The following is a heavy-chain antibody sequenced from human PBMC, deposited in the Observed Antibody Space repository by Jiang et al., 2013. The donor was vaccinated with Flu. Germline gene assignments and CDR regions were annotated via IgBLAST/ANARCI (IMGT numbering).Heavy chain of an antibody. J-gene: IGHJ2*01. V-gene: IGHV2-5*02. CDR3: AHLPVSGYWYFDV. CDR2: IYWDNDK. CDR1: G. D-gene: IGHD5/OR15-5a*01. Sequence: GVGWIRQPPGKALEWLALIYWDNDKRYSPSLKNRLTITKDTSKNHVVLTMTNMHPVDTATYFCAHLPVSGYWYFDVWGRGTLVTVLL.